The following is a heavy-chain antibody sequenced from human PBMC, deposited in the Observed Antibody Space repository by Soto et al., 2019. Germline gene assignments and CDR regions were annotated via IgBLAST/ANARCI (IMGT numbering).Heavy chain of an antibody. Sequence: EVPLLESGGGLVQPGGSLRLSCAASGFTFSSYAMSWVRQAPGKGLEWVSSISASSGTTYYADSVKGRFTISTDSSKNTLYLQMTSLRADHTAVYHCAKAGRDGYNLYFDYWGQGTLVTVSS. CDR2: ISASSGTT. CDR3: AKAGRDGYNLYFDY. D-gene: IGHD5-12*01. CDR1: GFTFSSYA. V-gene: IGHV3-23*01. J-gene: IGHJ4*02.